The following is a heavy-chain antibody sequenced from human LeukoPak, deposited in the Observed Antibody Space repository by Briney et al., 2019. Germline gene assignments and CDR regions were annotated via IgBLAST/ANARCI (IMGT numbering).Heavy chain of an antibody. CDR2: IIPIFGTA. D-gene: IGHD2-2*01. Sequence: ASVKVSCKASGGTFSSYAISWVRQAPGQGLEWMGGIIPIFGTANYAQKFQGRVRITADESTSTAYMELSSLRSEDTAVYYCARDFCSSTSCYGQVDYWGQGTLVTVSS. CDR3: ARDFCSSTSCYGQVDY. V-gene: IGHV1-69*13. J-gene: IGHJ4*02. CDR1: GGTFSSYA.